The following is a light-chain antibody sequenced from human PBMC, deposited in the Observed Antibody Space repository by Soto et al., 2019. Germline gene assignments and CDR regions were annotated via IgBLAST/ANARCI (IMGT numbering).Light chain of an antibody. CDR3: SSYTSDNRDYV. Sequence: QSALTQPASVSGSPGQSITISCTGTSSDVGAYTSVSWYQQHPGKAPKLIIYEVSNRPPGVSTRFSGSKSASTASLTISGLQAEDEAHYYCSSYTSDNRDYV. V-gene: IGLV2-14*01. J-gene: IGLJ1*01. CDR2: EVS. CDR1: SSDVGAYTS.